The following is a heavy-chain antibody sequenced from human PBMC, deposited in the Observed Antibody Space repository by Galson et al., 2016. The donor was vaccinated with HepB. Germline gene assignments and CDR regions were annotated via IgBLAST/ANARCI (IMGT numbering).Heavy chain of an antibody. D-gene: IGHD1-26*01. CDR2: ISSRGNTN. Sequence: SLRLSCAASGFTFSSYEMNWVRQAPGKGLEWVSYISSRGNTNYYADSVKGRFTISRDNAKNSLFLQMNSLRAEDAALYYGARAFPVSGGWGRPSNFWGQRTLVTVSS. CDR3: ARAFPVSGGWGRPSNF. CDR1: GFTFSSYE. J-gene: IGHJ4*02. V-gene: IGHV3-48*03.